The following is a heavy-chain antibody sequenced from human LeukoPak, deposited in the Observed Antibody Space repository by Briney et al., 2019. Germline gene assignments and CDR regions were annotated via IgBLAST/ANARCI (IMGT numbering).Heavy chain of an antibody. CDR3: ARAVSKSWFDP. CDR2: IYYDRST. D-gene: IGHD2-2*01. J-gene: IGHJ5*02. CDR1: GGSISSSSFY. Sequence: SETLSLTCTVSGGSISSSSFYWGWIRQPPGKGLEWIGNIYYDRSTYYNPSLKSRVTISVDTSKNQFSLKLSSVTAADTAVYYCARAVSKSWFDPWGQGALVTVSS. V-gene: IGHV4-39*07.